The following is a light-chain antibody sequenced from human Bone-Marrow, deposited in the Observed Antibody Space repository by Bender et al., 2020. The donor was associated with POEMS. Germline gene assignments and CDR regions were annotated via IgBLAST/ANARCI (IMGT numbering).Light chain of an antibody. Sequence: QSALTQPASVSGSPGQSITISCTGTGSDVGNYNHVCWYQHHPGKAPKLLIHDVTHRPSGVSDRVSGSKSGNTVSLTSSGLQAEAEADYYCCSFAGSHVLFGGGTKLTVL. CDR1: GSDVGNYNH. CDR2: DVT. V-gene: IGLV2-23*02. J-gene: IGLJ2*01. CDR3: CSFAGSHVL.